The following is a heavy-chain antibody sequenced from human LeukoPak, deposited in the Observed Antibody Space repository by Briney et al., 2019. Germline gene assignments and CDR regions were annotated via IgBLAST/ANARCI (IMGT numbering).Heavy chain of an antibody. CDR2: ISALSTYI. V-gene: IGHV3-21*01. CDR3: ARGGIAGRPVYYYYMDV. Sequence: PGGSLRLSCAASGFTFNNHAMSWVRQAPGKGLEWVSSISALSTYISYADSVKGRFTISRDNVEKSAYLELSGLTAHDTAIYYCARGGIAGRPVYYYYMDVWGKGTTVTVSS. J-gene: IGHJ6*03. CDR1: GFTFNNHA. D-gene: IGHD6-6*01.